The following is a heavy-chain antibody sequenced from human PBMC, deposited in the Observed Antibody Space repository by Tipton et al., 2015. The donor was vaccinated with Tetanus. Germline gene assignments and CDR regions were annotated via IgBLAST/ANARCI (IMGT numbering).Heavy chain of an antibody. CDR3: ARAHCTDGVCNFDF. J-gene: IGHJ4*02. CDR1: GYIFNNYW. CDR2: IYPGDSDT. V-gene: IGHV5-51*01. Sequence: QLVQSGGVVKKPGESLKISCKGSGYIFNNYWIGWVRQKPGKGLEWMGIIYPGDSDTRYSPSFQGQVTISADKSINTAYLQWSSLKASDTSMFYCARAHCTDGVCNFDFWGQGALVTVAS. D-gene: IGHD2-8*01.